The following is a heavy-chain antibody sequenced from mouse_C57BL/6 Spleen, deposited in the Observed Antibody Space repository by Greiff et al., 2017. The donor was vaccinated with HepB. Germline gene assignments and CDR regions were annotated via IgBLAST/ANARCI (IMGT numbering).Heavy chain of an antibody. CDR3: ARRRGYDYDRGYAMDY. V-gene: IGHV1-26*01. D-gene: IGHD2-4*01. J-gene: IGHJ4*01. CDR1: GYTFTDYY. Sequence: EVQLQQSGPELVKPGASVKISCKASGYTFTDYYMNWVKQSHGKSLEWIGDINPNNGGTSYNQKFKGKATLTVDKSSSTAYMELRSLTSEDSAVYYCARRRGYDYDRGYAMDYWGQGTSVTVSS. CDR2: INPNNGGT.